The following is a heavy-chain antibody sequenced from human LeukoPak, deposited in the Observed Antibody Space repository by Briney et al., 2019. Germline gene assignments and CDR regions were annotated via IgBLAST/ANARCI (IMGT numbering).Heavy chain of an antibody. V-gene: IGHV4-4*07. J-gene: IGHJ3*02. CDR3: ARDYSSSDAFDI. D-gene: IGHD6-13*01. Sequence: SETLSLTCTVSGGSISSYYWSWIRQPAGKGLEWIGRIYTSGSTNYNPSLKSRVTMSVDTSKNQLSLKLSSVTAADTAVYYCARDYSSSDAFDIWGQGTMVTVSS. CDR1: GGSISSYY. CDR2: IYTSGST.